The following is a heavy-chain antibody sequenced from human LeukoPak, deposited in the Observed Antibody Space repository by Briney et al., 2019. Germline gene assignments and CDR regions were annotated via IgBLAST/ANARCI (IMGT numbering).Heavy chain of an antibody. D-gene: IGHD6-19*01. CDR1: GRSITGYY. J-gene: IGHJ5*02. Sequence: ETSETLSLTCTVSGRSITGYYWSWIRQPAGKGLEWIGRIYTSGSTNYNPSLKSRVTMSVDTSKNQFSLNLSSATAADTAVYYCARGPSGAGPWGQGTLVTVSS. CDR3: ARGPSGAGP. CDR2: IYTSGST. V-gene: IGHV4-4*07.